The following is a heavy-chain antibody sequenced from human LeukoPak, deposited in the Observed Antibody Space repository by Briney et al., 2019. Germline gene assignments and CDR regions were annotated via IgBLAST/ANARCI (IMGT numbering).Heavy chain of an antibody. Sequence: PGGSLRLSCAASGFTFSSYGMHWVRQAPGKGLEWVAFIRYDGSDKYYAASVKGRFTISRDNSKNTLYLQMNSLRAEDTAVYYCAKGYSYGYWTFDYWGQGTLVTVSA. CDR1: GFTFSSYG. J-gene: IGHJ4*02. V-gene: IGHV3-30*02. CDR3: AKGYSYGYWTFDY. CDR2: IRYDGSDK. D-gene: IGHD5-18*01.